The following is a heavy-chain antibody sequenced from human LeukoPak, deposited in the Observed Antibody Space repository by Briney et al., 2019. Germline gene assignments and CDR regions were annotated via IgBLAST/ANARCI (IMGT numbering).Heavy chain of an antibody. Sequence: PGGSLRLSCGASGFIFNNYWMHWVRQAPGKGLVWVSAISDSGGSTYYADSVKGRFTISRDNSRNTLYLQMNNLRAEDTAIYYCASQKEKFYDSSGNYWSQGTLVTVS. J-gene: IGHJ4*02. CDR1: GFIFNNYW. D-gene: IGHD3-22*01. V-gene: IGHV3-23*01. CDR2: ISDSGGST. CDR3: ASQKEKFYDSSGNY.